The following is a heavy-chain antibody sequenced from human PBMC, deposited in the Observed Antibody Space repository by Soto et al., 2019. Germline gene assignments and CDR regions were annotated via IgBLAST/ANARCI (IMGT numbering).Heavy chain of an antibody. Sequence: EVQLLESGGGLVQPGGSLRLSCAASGFTFSDYAMNWVRQGPGKGLKWVSAIRGSGGTTYYADSVKGRFTISRDNSKNTLYLLMISLRAEDTAVYYCAKGDLQQLPGYYYYYYGMDVRGQGTTVTVSS. V-gene: IGHV3-23*01. CDR3: AKGDLQQLPGYYYYYYGMDV. CDR2: IRGSGGTT. J-gene: IGHJ6*02. D-gene: IGHD6-13*01. CDR1: GFTFSDYA.